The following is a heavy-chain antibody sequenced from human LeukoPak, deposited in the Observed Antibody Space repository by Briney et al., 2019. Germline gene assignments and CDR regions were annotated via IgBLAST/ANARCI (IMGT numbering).Heavy chain of an antibody. CDR3: AREGHTSGRAGCFDY. D-gene: IGHD3-22*01. V-gene: IGHV3-30*04. J-gene: IGHJ4*02. CDR1: GITLSNSV. Sequence: GRSLRLSCAASGITLSNSVIHWVRQAPDKGLEWVALISTDGNNTPYADSVKGRFTISKDNSKNTVYLQMNSLTTEDTAIYYCAREGHTSGRAGCFDYWGQRTLATVSS. CDR2: ISTDGNNT.